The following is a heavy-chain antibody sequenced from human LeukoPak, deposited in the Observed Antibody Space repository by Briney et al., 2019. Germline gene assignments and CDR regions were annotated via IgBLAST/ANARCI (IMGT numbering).Heavy chain of an antibody. V-gene: IGHV3-23*01. CDR1: GFTFNRYA. CDR2: ISGSGGGT. D-gene: IGHD1-26*01. J-gene: IGHJ4*02. CDR3: AKLVGANPFDY. Sequence: GGSLGLSCAASGFTFNRYAMNWVRQAPGKGLEWVSAISGSGGGTYYADSVKGRFTISSDNSKNTLYLLMNSLRAEDTAVYYCAKLVGANPFDYWGQGTLVTVSS.